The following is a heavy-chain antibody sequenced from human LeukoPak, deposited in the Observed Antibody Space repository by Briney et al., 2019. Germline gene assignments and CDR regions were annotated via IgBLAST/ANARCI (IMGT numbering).Heavy chain of an antibody. J-gene: IGHJ4*02. V-gene: IGHV1-46*01. CDR1: GYAFTSYY. CDR3: ARDPFHYYDSSGHFDS. D-gene: IGHD3-22*01. Sequence: ASVKVSCKASGYAFTSYYFHWVRQAPGQGLEWMGIITPDGATTSYAEKFQDRVTLTRSLSTSTVYMELRNLRSEDTAVYYCARDPFHYYDSSGHFDSWGQGTLVTVSS. CDR2: ITPDGATT.